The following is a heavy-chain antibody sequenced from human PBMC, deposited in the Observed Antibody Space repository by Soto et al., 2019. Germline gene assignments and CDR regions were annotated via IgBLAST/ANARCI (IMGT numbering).Heavy chain of an antibody. Sequence: GGSLRLSCAASGFTFSSYWMSWVRQAPGKGLEWVANIKQDGSEKYYVDSVKGRFTISRDNAKNSLYLQMNSLRAEDTAVYYCARVDYDILTGYSNIDYWGQGTLVTVSS. CDR3: ARVDYDILTGYSNIDY. V-gene: IGHV3-7*01. J-gene: IGHJ4*02. D-gene: IGHD3-9*01. CDR2: IKQDGSEK. CDR1: GFTFSSYW.